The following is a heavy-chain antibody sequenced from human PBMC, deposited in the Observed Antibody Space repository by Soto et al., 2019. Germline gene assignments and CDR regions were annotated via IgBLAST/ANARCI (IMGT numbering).Heavy chain of an antibody. CDR1: GDSVSSNSAA. Sequence: SQTLSLTCAISGDSVSSNSAAWNWIRQSPSRGLEWLGRTYYRSKWYNDYAVSVKSRITINPDTSKNQFSLQLNSVTPEDTAVYYCARDKRQQLVRGSNGWFDPWGQGTLVTVSS. D-gene: IGHD6-13*01. V-gene: IGHV6-1*01. CDR2: TYYRSKWYN. J-gene: IGHJ5*02. CDR3: ARDKRQQLVRGSNGWFDP.